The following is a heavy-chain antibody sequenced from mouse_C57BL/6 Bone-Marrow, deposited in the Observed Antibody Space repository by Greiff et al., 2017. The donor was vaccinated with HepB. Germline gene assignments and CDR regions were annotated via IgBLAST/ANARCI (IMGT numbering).Heavy chain of an antibody. CDR2: IDPENGDT. V-gene: IGHV14-4*01. CDR3: ASGEAWGRFDY. D-gene: IGHD2-13*01. J-gene: IGHJ2*01. Sequence: VQLQQSGAELVRPGASVKLSCTASGFNIKDDYMHWVKQRPEQGLEWIGWIDPENGDTEYASKFQGKATITADTSSNTAYLQLSSLTSEDTAVYYCASGEAWGRFDYWGQGTTLTVSS. CDR1: GFNIKDDY.